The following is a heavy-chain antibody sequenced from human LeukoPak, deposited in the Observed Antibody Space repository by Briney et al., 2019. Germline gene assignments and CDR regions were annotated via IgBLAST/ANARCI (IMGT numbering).Heavy chain of an antibody. CDR3: GRVSMSTTKDY. CDR2: ISAYNGDT. J-gene: IGHJ4*02. D-gene: IGHD5-24*01. CDR1: GYTFSNSD. V-gene: IGHV1-18*01. Sequence: GASVKVSCKASGYTFSNSDITWVRQAPGQGLEWMGWISAYNGDTNYAQKLQGRVAMTTDTSTSTAYMELRSLRSDDTAVYYCGRVSMSTTKDYWDQGTLVTVSS.